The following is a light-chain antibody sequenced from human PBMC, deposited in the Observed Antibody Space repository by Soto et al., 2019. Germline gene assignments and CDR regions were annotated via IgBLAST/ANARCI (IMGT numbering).Light chain of an antibody. Sequence: EIVLKQSAGTVSLSPGERATLSCRASQSVSSSYFAWYQQKPGQAPRLLIYGASSRATGIPDRFSGSGSGTDFTLTISRLEAEDVVVYYCQEYGSSPHTFGQGTKVDIK. CDR1: QSVSSSY. J-gene: IGKJ1*01. CDR3: QEYGSSPHT. CDR2: GAS. V-gene: IGKV3-20*01.